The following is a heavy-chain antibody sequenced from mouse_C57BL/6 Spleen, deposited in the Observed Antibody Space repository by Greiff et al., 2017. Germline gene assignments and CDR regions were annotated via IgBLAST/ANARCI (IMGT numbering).Heavy chain of an antibody. D-gene: IGHD2-3*01. CDR1: GFTFSDAW. CDR3: TRIYDSYYPHFDY. Sequence: EVKLVESGGGLVQPGGSMKLSCAASGFTFSDAWMDWVRQSPEKGLEWVAEIRNKANNHATYYAESVQGRFTISRDDSKSSVYLQMISLRAEDTGIYYCTRIYDSYYPHFDYWGQGTTLTVSS. V-gene: IGHV6-6*01. J-gene: IGHJ2*01. CDR2: IRNKANNHAT.